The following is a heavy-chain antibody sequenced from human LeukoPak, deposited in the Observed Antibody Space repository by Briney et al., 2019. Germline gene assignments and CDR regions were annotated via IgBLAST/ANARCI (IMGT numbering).Heavy chain of an antibody. CDR2: MTPTSGNT. Sequence: AAVKVSCKASGYTFTTYDINWVRQATGQGLERMGWMTPTSGNTGYAQKFQGRVTLTRNTSTNTAYMELSSLRSDDTAVYYCARNPYRSGAMDVWGQGTTVTVSS. CDR1: GYTFTTYD. CDR3: ARNPYRSGAMDV. D-gene: IGHD3-10*01. J-gene: IGHJ6*02. V-gene: IGHV1-8*02.